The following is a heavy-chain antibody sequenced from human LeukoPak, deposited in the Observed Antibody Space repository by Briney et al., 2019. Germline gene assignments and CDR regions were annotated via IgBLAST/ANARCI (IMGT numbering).Heavy chain of an antibody. J-gene: IGHJ4*02. CDR2: IKQDGSEK. Sequence: PGGSLRLSCAASEFTFSNYWMTWVRQAPGKGLEWVASIKQDGSEKYSVDSVKGRSTISRDNAKNSLYLQMNSLRAEDTAVYYCARSYYPDYWGRGTLVTVSS. D-gene: IGHD3-10*01. CDR3: ARSYYPDY. V-gene: IGHV3-7*01. CDR1: EFTFSNYW.